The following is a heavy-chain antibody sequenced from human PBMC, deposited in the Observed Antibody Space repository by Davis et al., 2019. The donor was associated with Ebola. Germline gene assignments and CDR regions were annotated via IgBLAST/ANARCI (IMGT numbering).Heavy chain of an antibody. CDR1: EYTFTSYY. D-gene: IGHD6-6*01. Sequence: ASVKVSCKASEYTFTSYYMHWVRQAPGQGLEWMGIINPSGGSTSYTQKFQGRVTMTRDTSTSTVYMELSSLRSEDTAVYYCAREIYGYSSSSELGYWGQGTLVTVSS. CDR3: AREIYGYSSSSELGY. CDR2: INPSGGST. V-gene: IGHV1-46*01. J-gene: IGHJ4*02.